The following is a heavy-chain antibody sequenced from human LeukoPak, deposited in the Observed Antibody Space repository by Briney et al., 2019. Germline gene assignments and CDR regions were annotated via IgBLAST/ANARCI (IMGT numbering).Heavy chain of an antibody. V-gene: IGHV4-59*01. CDR2: IYYSGST. Sequence: PSETLSLTCTVSGGSISSYYWSWIRQPPGKGLEWIGYIYYSGSTNYNPSLKSRVTISVDTSKNQFSLKLSSVTAADTAVYYCASWDYYDSSGSGFDYWAREPWSPSPQ. CDR3: ASWDYYDSSGSGFDY. CDR1: GGSISSYY. J-gene: IGHJ4*02. D-gene: IGHD3-22*01.